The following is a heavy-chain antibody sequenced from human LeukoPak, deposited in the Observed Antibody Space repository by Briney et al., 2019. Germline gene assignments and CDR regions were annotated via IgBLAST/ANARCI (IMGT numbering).Heavy chain of an antibody. D-gene: IGHD2-8*01. CDR2: IYYTGRT. J-gene: IGHJ4*02. CDR3: ASRIESLYYFDY. Sequence: PSETLSLTCAVSGGSVSSSGYYCSWIRQPPGKGLEWIAYIYYTGRTNYNPSLKSRVTISLDTSNSQFSLKLSSVTAADTAVYYCASRIESLYYFDYWGQGPLATVSS. V-gene: IGHV4-61*08. CDR1: GGSVSSSGYY.